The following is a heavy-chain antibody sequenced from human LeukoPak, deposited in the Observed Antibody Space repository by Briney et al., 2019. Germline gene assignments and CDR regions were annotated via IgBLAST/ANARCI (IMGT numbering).Heavy chain of an antibody. V-gene: IGHV1-8*01. Sequence: ASVKVSCKASGYTFSSHDINWLRQATGQGLEWMGWMNPNSGNTGYAQKFQGRVTMTRDTSISTAYMELSSLRSEDTAVYYCARRYSGVMQGYFDYWGQGTLVTVSS. D-gene: IGHD5-12*01. CDR2: MNPNSGNT. CDR3: ARRYSGVMQGYFDY. J-gene: IGHJ4*02. CDR1: GYTFSSHD.